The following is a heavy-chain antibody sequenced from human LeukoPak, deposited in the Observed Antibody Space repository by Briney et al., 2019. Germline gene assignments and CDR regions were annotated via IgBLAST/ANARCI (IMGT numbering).Heavy chain of an antibody. CDR3: ASGLYCDILTGYSYYFAY. J-gene: IGHJ4*02. D-gene: IGHD3-9*01. CDR1: GFTFSSYA. V-gene: IGHV3-30*04. CDR2: ISYDGSNK. Sequence: GGSLRLSCAASGFTFSSYAMHWVRQAPVKGLEWVAVISYDGSNKYYADSVKGRFTISRDNSKNTLYLQMNSLRAEDTAVYYCASGLYCDILTGYSYYFAYWGQGTLVTVSS.